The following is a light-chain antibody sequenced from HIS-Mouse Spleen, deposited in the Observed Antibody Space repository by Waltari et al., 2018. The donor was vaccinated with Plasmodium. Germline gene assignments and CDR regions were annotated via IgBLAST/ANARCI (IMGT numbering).Light chain of an antibody. CDR1: TLWDKY. CDR3: QAWDSSTVV. V-gene: IGLV3-1*01. J-gene: IGLJ2*01. Sequence: SYELTQPPSVSVSPGQTASITCPGDTLWDKYACWYQQKPGQSPVLVIYQDSNRPSGIPERFSGSNTGNTATLTISGTQAMDEADYYCQAWDSSTVVFGGGTKLTVL. CDR2: QDS.